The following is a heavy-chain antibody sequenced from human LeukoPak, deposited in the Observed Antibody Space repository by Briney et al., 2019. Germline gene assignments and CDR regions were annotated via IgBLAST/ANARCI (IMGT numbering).Heavy chain of an antibody. V-gene: IGHV3-21*01. Sequence: GGSLRLSCAASGFTFSSYSMNWVRQAPGEGLEWVSSISSSSSYIYYANSVKGRFTISRDNAKNSLYLQMNSLRAEDTAVYYCARDMLGAILHHYWYFDLWGRGTLVTVSS. J-gene: IGHJ2*01. CDR1: GFTFSSYS. CDR2: ISSSSSYI. D-gene: IGHD2-15*01. CDR3: ARDMLGAILHHYWYFDL.